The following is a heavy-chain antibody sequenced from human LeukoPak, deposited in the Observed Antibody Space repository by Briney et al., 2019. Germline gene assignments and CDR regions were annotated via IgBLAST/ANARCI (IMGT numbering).Heavy chain of an antibody. CDR3: ARSSVQFGTATHFDS. CDR1: GGPVSSGSYC. V-gene: IGHV4-61*03. Sequence: SETLSLTCTASGGPVSSGSYCWSWIRQPPGKRPEWIGYICDTGSIDHNPSLKSRVTISVGTSKNHFSLKLSPVTAADTAVYYCARSSVQFGTATHFDSWGQGTLVTVSS. J-gene: IGHJ4*02. D-gene: IGHD3-10*01. CDR2: ICDTGSI.